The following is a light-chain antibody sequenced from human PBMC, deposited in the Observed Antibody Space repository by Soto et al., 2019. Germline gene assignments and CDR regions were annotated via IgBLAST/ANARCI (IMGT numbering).Light chain of an antibody. V-gene: IGKV1-5*03. J-gene: IGKJ1*01. CDR3: QHYNSYPEA. CDR2: KXS. Sequence: QMTHPHDTLSASLGDTVTLPXRARESISCWFAWDQQQQGXAPKXXXDKXSTLKRGVPSRLSGSGSGTEFTLTISSLQPDDFATYYCQHYNSYPEAFGQGTKVDIK. CDR1: ESISCW.